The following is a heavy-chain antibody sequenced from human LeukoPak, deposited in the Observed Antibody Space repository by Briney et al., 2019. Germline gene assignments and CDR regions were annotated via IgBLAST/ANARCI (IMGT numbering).Heavy chain of an antibody. J-gene: IGHJ4*02. D-gene: IGHD3-10*01. CDR3: ARADVMVRVYYFDY. V-gene: IGHV3-21*04. CDR2: ISSSSSFI. CDR1: GFTFSSYS. Sequence: GGSLRLSCAASGFTFSSYSMNWVRQAPGKGLEWVSFISSSSSFIYYADSLKGRFTISRDNAKNSLYLQMNSLRAEDTAVYYCARADVMVRVYYFDYWGQGTLVTVSS.